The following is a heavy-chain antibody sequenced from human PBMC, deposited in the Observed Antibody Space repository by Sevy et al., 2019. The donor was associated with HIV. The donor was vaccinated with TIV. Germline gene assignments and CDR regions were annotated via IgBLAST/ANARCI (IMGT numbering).Heavy chain of an antibody. CDR3: ATTKDYYDSSGSPFDY. CDR1: GYTLSQLS. J-gene: IGHJ4*02. D-gene: IGHD3-22*01. Sequence: ASVKVSCKVSGYTLSQLSLHWVRQAPGKGREGMGSFEPEDAETIYAQKFQGRVTMTEDRSTDTAYMELSSLRSEDTAVYFCATTKDYYDSSGSPFDYWGQGTLVTVSS. V-gene: IGHV1-24*01. CDR2: FEPEDAET.